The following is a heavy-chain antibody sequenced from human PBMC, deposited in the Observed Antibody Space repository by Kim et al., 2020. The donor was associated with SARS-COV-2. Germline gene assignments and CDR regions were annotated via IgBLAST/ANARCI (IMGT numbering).Heavy chain of an antibody. J-gene: IGHJ5*02. D-gene: IGHD6-13*01. CDR1: GFTVSSNY. V-gene: IGHV3-53*01. CDR2: IYSGGST. CDR3: AREARQQLGGGNWFDP. Sequence: GGSLRLSCAASGFTVSSNYMSWVRQAPGKGLEWVSVIYSGGSTYYADSVKGRFTISRDNSKNTLYLQMNSLRAEDTAVYYCAREARQQLGGGNWFDPWGQGTLVTVSS.